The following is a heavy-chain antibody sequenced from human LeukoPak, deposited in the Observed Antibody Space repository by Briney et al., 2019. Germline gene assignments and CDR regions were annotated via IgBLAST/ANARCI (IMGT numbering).Heavy chain of an antibody. J-gene: IGHJ4*02. CDR2: IYYSGST. D-gene: IGHD4-17*01. Sequence: PSETLSLTCTVSGGSISSFYWSWIRQPPGKGLEWIGYIYYSGSTNYNPSLKSRVTISVDTSKNQFSLKLSSVTAADTAVYYCAREEALRFDYWGQGTLVTVSS. V-gene: IGHV4-59*01. CDR1: GGSISSFY. CDR3: AREEALRFDY.